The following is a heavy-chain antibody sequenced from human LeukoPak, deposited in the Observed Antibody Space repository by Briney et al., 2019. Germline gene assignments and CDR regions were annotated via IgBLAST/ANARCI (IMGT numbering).Heavy chain of an antibody. J-gene: IGHJ3*02. CDR2: IKTDGSNT. Sequence: GGSLRLSCAASGFTFSTYWMHWVRQAPGKGLGWVSRIKTDGSNTGYADSVKGRFTISRDNAKNTLYLQMNSLRAEDTAVYYCARAGTGSRNAFDIWGQGTMVTVSS. CDR1: GFTFSTYW. V-gene: IGHV3-74*01. CDR3: ARAGTGSRNAFDI. D-gene: IGHD3/OR15-3a*01.